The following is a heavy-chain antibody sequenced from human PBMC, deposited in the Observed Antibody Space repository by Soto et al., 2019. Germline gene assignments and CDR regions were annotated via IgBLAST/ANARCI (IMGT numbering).Heavy chain of an antibody. CDR2: ISGSGGST. Sequence: GGSLRLSCAASGFTFSSYAMSWVRQAPGKGLEWVSAISGSGGSTYYADYVKGRLTISRENSKNTLNLQMNSLRAEDTAVYYCAKDHYDSSGYYYEGIFDYWGQGTLVTVSS. D-gene: IGHD3-22*01. V-gene: IGHV3-23*01. CDR3: AKDHYDSSGYYYEGIFDY. J-gene: IGHJ4*02. CDR1: GFTFSSYA.